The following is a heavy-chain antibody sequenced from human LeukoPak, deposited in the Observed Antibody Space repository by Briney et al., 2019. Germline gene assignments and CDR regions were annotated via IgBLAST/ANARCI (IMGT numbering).Heavy chain of an antibody. V-gene: IGHV4-4*07. Sequence: SETLSLTCTVSGGSISNYYWSWIRQPAGKGLEWIGRINTSGSTDYNPSLKSRVTMSVHTPKNQFSLNLNSLTAADTAVYYCARSRGTTMVTRFDYWGQGTLVTVSS. J-gene: IGHJ4*02. CDR2: INTSGST. CDR1: GGSISNYY. CDR3: ARSRGTTMVTRFDY. D-gene: IGHD5-18*01.